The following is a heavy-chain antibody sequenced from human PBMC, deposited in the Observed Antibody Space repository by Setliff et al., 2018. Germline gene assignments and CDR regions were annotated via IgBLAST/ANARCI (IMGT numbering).Heavy chain of an antibody. CDR1: GFVVTNSE. J-gene: IGHJ4*02. V-gene: IGHV3-53*01. Sequence: GGSLRLSCAASGFVVTNSEMSWVRQAPGKGLEWVSVTYSSGATNYADSVKGRFIISRDDSKNTLYLQMNSLRGEDTAVYYCRLWFGELSRDYWGPGTLVTVSS. CDR3: RLWFGELSRDY. D-gene: IGHD3-10*01. CDR2: TYSSGAT.